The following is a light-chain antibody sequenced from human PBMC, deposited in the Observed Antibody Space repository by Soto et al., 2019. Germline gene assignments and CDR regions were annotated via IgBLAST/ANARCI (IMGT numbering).Light chain of an antibody. CDR1: QNLSRN. V-gene: IGKV3-15*01. Sequence: EVVMTQSPVTLSVSPGERATLSCRASQNLSRNLAWYQQQPGQAPRPLIFYASTRATGIPARFSGSGSGTDFTLTISSLQSEDFAVYFCQQYDKWPHTFGQGTKLEIK. CDR2: YAS. J-gene: IGKJ2*01. CDR3: QQYDKWPHT.